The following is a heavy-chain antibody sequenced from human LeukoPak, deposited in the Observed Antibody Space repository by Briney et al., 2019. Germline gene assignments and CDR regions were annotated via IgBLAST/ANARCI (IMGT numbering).Heavy chain of an antibody. CDR3: TTEIEEFHSSSNWFDP. Sequence: GGSLRLSCAASGFTFSNAWMSWVRQAPGKGLEWVGRIKSKTDGGTTDYAAHVKGRFTISRGDSKNTLYLQMNSLKTEDTAVYYCTTEIEEFHSSSNWFDPWGQGTLVTVSS. D-gene: IGHD6-6*01. CDR1: GFTFSNAW. J-gene: IGHJ5*02. CDR2: IKSKTDGGTT. V-gene: IGHV3-15*01.